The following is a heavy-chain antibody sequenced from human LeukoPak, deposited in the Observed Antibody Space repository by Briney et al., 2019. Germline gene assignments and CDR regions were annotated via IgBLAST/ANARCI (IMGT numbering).Heavy chain of an antibody. CDR3: ARDRNYGAYFDF. V-gene: IGHV3-48*04. Sequence: PGGSLRLSCAASGFTFSSYGMHWIRQAPGKGLEWVSYISKSGGTIYYADSVKGRFTISRDNAKNTLHLQMNSLRADDTAVYYCARDRNYGAYFDFWGQGTLVTVSS. J-gene: IGHJ4*02. CDR1: GFTFSSYG. D-gene: IGHD3-10*01. CDR2: ISKSGGTI.